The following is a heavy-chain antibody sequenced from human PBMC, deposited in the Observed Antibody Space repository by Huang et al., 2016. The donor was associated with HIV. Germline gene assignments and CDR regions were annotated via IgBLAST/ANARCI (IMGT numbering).Heavy chain of an antibody. CDR2: INLDGSER. Sequence: EVHLVESGGGLVRPGRSRRLSCAASGFTFRSYCMNWVRQAPGRGLEWVANINLDGSERFYVDSVRGRFTISRDNANNSVSLQLNSLKAEDTGVYYCARGFQAKPGDYWGQGTLVTVSS. CDR1: GFTFRSYC. CDR3: ARGFQAKPGDY. V-gene: IGHV3-7*01. J-gene: IGHJ4*02.